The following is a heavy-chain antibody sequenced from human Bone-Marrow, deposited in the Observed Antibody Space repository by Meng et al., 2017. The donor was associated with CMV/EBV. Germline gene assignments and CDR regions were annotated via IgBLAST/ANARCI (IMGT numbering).Heavy chain of an antibody. J-gene: IGHJ1*01. CDR1: GFTFSSYW. CDR3: ARPPRYSSSRGPFQH. D-gene: IGHD6-13*01. CDR2: IKQDGSEK. V-gene: IGHV3-7*03. Sequence: GESLKISCAASGFTFSSYWMSWVRQAPGKGLEWVANIKQDGSEKYYVDSVKGRFSISRDNAKNYVYLQMNSLRAEDTALYYCARPPRYSSSRGPFQHWGQGTLVTVSS.